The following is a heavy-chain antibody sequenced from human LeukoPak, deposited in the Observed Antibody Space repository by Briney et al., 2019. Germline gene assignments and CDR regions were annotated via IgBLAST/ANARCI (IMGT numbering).Heavy chain of an antibody. CDR1: GGSISSYY. CDR2: IYYSGST. D-gene: IGHD3-3*01. V-gene: IGHV4-59*01. CDR3: ASQYYDFWSGYSSHDAFDI. J-gene: IGHJ3*02. Sequence: SSETLSLTCTVSGGSISSYYWSWIRQPPGKGLEWIGYIYYSGSTNYNPSLKSRVTISVDTSKNQFSLKLSSVTAADTAVYYCASQYYDFWSGYSSHDAFDIWGQGTMVTVSS.